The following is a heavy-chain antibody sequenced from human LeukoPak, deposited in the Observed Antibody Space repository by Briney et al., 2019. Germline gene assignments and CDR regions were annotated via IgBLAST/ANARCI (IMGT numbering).Heavy chain of an antibody. CDR2: ISSSSSTI. D-gene: IGHD2-8*01. CDR3: ARERDIVLMVYATHYYYYYMDV. CDR1: AFTFSNYD. Sequence: PGGSLRLSCAASAFTFSNYDMSWVRQAPGKGLEWVSYISSSSSTIYYADSVKGRFTISRDNAKNSLYLQMNSLRAEDTAVYYCARERDIVLMVYATHYYYYYMDVWGKGTTVTVSS. J-gene: IGHJ6*03. V-gene: IGHV3-48*01.